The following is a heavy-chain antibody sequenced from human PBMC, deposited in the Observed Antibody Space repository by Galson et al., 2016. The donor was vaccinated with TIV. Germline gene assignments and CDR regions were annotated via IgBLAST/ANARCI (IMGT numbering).Heavy chain of an antibody. CDR3: PKFDFWSAWPPSDSDY. Sequence: SLRLSCAASGFTFSASGLHWIRQAPGKGLEWVAFVHYDGSVTYYSDSVKGRFTVSRDNSKSTLFLRMNRLRLEDTGVYYCPKFDFWSAWPPSDSDYWGQGILVTDSS. CDR2: VHYDGSVT. CDR1: GFTFSASG. D-gene: IGHD3-3*01. J-gene: IGHJ4*02. V-gene: IGHV3-30*02.